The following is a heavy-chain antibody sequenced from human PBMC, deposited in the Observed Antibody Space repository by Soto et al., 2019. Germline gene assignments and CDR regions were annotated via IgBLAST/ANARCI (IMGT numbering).Heavy chain of an antibody. CDR1: GGTFSSYA. D-gene: IGHD6-25*01. V-gene: IGHV1-69*01. CDR2: IIPIFGTA. Sequence: SSVKVSCTASGGTFSSYAISWVRQAPGQGLKWMGGIIPIFGTANYAQKFQGRVTITADESTSTAYMELSSLRSEDTAVYHGAMSHIAAGGTDHWGAGSLGTVNS. J-gene: IGHJ4*01. CDR3: AMSHIAAGGTDH.